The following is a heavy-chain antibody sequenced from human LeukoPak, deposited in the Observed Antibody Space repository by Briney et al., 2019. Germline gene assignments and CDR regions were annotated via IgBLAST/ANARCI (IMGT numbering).Heavy chain of an antibody. CDR3: AIGLMRATTGRFDY. Sequence: GGSLRLSCAASGFTFSSYAMSWVRQAPGKGLEWVSAISGSGGSTYYADSVKGRFTIPRDNSKNTLYLQMNSLRAEDTAVYYCAIGLMRATTGRFDYWGQGTLVTVSS. D-gene: IGHD1-26*01. V-gene: IGHV3-23*01. CDR2: ISGSGGST. CDR1: GFTFSSYA. J-gene: IGHJ4*02.